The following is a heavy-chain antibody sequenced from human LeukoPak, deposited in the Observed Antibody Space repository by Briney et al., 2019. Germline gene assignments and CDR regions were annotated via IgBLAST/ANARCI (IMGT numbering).Heavy chain of an antibody. CDR1: GYTFTSYA. Sequence: ASVKVSCKASGYTFTSYAISWVRQAPGQGLEWMGGIIPIFGTANYAQRFQGRVTITTDESTSTAYMELSSLRSEDTAVYYCARGPFGYSGYDYMDVWGKGTTVTVSS. CDR2: IIPIFGTA. D-gene: IGHD5-12*01. CDR3: ARGPFGYSGYDYMDV. V-gene: IGHV1-69*05. J-gene: IGHJ6*03.